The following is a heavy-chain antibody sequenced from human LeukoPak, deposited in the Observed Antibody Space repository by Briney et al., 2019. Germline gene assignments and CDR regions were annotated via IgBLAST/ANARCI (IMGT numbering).Heavy chain of an antibody. CDR1: GGSISSYY. CDR3: ARAVATARRNWFDP. J-gene: IGHJ5*02. D-gene: IGHD5-12*01. CDR2: IYTSGST. Sequence: TSETLSLTCTVSGGSISSYYWSWIRQPAGKGLEWIGRIYTSGSTNYNPSLKSRVTMSVDTSKNQFSLKLSSVTAADTAVYYCARAVATARRNWFDPWGQGTLVTVSS. V-gene: IGHV4-4*07.